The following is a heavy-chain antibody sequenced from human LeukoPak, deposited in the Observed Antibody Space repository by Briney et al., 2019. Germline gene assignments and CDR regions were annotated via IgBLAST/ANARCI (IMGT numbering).Heavy chain of an antibody. CDR2: IYPGTSET. V-gene: IGHV5-51*01. Sequence: GESLKISCKGSAYNFHNYWIAWVRQLPGKGLELIGFIYPGTSETRYSPSCQGQVTISADKSISTAYLQWSSLKASDTAMYYCAREGGPLLFDYFDYWGQGALVTVSS. CDR3: AREGGPLLFDYFDY. D-gene: IGHD3-16*01. J-gene: IGHJ4*02. CDR1: AYNFHNYW.